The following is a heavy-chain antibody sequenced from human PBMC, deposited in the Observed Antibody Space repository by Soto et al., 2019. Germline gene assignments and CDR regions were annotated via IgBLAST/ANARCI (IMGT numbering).Heavy chain of an antibody. CDR3: AKDQGRGYYGSGSSPGGDFDY. CDR2: ISGSGGST. J-gene: IGHJ4*02. Sequence: EVQLLESGGGLVQPGGSLRLSCAASGFTFSSYAMSWVRQAPGKGLEWVSAISGSGGSTYYADYVQGRFTISRVNSKNTLYLQMNSLRAEDTAVYYCAKDQGRGYYGSGSSPGGDFDYWGQGTLVTVSS. V-gene: IGHV3-23*01. CDR1: GFTFSSYA. D-gene: IGHD3-10*01.